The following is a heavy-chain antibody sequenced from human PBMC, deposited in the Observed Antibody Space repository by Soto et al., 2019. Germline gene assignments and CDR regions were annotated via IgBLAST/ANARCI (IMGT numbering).Heavy chain of an antibody. Sequence: TSETLSLTCAVFSACLGDHYWAWIRQSPDKRLEWIGEVHPSGSTDYNPSLNSRLTLSLDTSKNQFSLKVASVTAADTAVYFCARGKPSRYRFGPRNFFYYGLDVWGPGTTVTVSS. CDR1: SACLGDHY. CDR3: ARGKPSRYRFGPRNFFYYGLDV. CDR2: VHPSGST. D-gene: IGHD3-10*01. J-gene: IGHJ6*02. V-gene: IGHV4-34*01.